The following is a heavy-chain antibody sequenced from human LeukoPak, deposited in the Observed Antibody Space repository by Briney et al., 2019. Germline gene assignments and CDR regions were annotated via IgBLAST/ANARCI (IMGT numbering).Heavy chain of an antibody. J-gene: IGHJ4*02. CDR2: IYCSGST. CDR3: ARDGSPDVEGFDY. CDR1: GGSISSYY. V-gene: IGHV4-59*01. Sequence: SETLSLTCTVSGGSISSYYWSWIRQPPGKGLEWIGYIYCSGSTNYNPSLKSRVTISVDTSKNQFSLKLSSVTAADTAVYYCARDGSPDVEGFDYWGQGTLVTVSS.